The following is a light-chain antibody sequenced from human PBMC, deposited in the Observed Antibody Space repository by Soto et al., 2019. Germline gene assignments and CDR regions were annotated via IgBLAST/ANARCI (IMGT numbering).Light chain of an antibody. J-gene: IGKJ1*01. CDR1: QNIGRW. CDR2: DVS. CDR3: QQYNLHSPAT. Sequence: DIQMTQSPSSLSASLGDRVTITCRASQNIGRWLAWYQQKSGKAPKLMIYDVSTLISGVPSRFSGSGSGTEFTLTITSLQPDDFTTYYCQQYNLHSPATFGPGTLVEIK. V-gene: IGKV1-5*01.